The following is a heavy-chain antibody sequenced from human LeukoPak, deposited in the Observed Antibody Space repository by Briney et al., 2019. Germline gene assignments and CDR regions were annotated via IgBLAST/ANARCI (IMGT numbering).Heavy chain of an antibody. CDR1: GFTFSDYY. Sequence: PGGSLRLSCAASGFTFSDYYMSWIRQAPGKGLEWVSYISSSGSTIYYADSVKGRFTISRDNAKNSLYLQMNSLRAEDTAVYYCAGYCSSTSCYPLGPRDPWGQGTLVTVSS. D-gene: IGHD2-2*01. V-gene: IGHV3-11*04. J-gene: IGHJ5*02. CDR3: AGYCSSTSCYPLGPRDP. CDR2: ISSSGSTI.